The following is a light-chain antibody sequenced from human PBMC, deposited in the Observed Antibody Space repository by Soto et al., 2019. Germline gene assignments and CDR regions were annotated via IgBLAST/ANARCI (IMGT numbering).Light chain of an antibody. J-gene: IGLJ3*02. Sequence: QSALTQPPSASGSPGQSVTISCTGTSSDVGGYNYVSWYQQHPGKVPKLMIYEVTKRPSGVPDRFSGSKSGNTASLTVSGLQAEDEVDYYCSSYAGSNILVFGGGTKVTV. CDR1: SSDVGGYNY. CDR3: SSYAGSNILV. V-gene: IGLV2-8*01. CDR2: EVT.